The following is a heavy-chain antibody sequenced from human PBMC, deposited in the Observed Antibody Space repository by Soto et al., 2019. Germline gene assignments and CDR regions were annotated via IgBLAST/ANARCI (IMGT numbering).Heavy chain of an antibody. Sequence: QVQLQESGPGLVKPSQTLSLTCTVSGGSISSGGYYWSWIRQHPGKGLEWIGYIYYSGSTYYNPSLKSRVTISVDTSKNQFSLKLSSVTAADTAVYYCARLLWQLGPPRDWFDPWGQGTLVTVSS. J-gene: IGHJ5*02. CDR1: GGSISSGGYY. V-gene: IGHV4-31*03. CDR3: ARLLWQLGPPRDWFDP. D-gene: IGHD6-13*01. CDR2: IYYSGST.